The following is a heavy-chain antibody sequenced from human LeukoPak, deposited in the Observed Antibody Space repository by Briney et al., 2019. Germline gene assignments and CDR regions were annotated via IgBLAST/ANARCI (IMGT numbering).Heavy chain of an antibody. V-gene: IGHV4-34*01. Sequence: PSEILSLTCAVSGGTFSAYFWSWVRQAPGKGPEWIGEINYVGSTNYNPSLKDRVSISSDASKNQFYLELTSVTAADTAVYYCASFYDVYAFDFWGLGTMVTVSS. CDR1: GGTFSAYF. J-gene: IGHJ3*01. CDR3: ASFYDVYAFDF. D-gene: IGHD3-16*01. CDR2: INYVGST.